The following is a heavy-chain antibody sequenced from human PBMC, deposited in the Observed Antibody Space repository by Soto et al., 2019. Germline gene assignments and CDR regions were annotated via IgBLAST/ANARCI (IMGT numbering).Heavy chain of an antibody. D-gene: IGHD5-12*01. CDR1: GFTFSNAW. V-gene: IGHV3-15*01. J-gene: IGHJ6*02. CDR3: TTGGEYSGYDFGRGRYGMDV. Sequence: EVQLVESGGGLVKPGGSLRLSCAASGFTFSNAWMSWVRQAPGKGLEWVGRIKSKTDGGTTDYAAPVKGRFTISRDDSKNTLYLQMNSLKTEDTAVYYCTTGGEYSGYDFGRGRYGMDVWGQGTTVTVSS. CDR2: IKSKTDGGTT.